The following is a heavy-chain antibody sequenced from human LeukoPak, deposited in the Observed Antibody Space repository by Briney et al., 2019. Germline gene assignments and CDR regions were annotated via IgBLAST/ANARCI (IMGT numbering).Heavy chain of an antibody. CDR2: IYPSDSDT. J-gene: IGHJ4*02. CDR1: GYSFTTYW. D-gene: IGHD1-26*01. CDR3: ARGTGYSSFDY. V-gene: IGHV5-51*01. Sequence: GESLKISCKGSGYSFTTYWIGWVRQMSGKGLEWMGIIYPSDSDTRYSPSFQGQVTISSDKSISTAYLQWSSLKASDTAMYYCARGTGYSSFDYWGQGTLVTVSS.